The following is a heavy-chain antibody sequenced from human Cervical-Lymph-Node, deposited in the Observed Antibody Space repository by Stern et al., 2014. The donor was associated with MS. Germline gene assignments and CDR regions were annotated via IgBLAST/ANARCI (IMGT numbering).Heavy chain of an antibody. D-gene: IGHD1-1*01. CDR1: GYRITSHW. CDR3: ARQEGTTRSFDS. J-gene: IGHJ5*01. CDR2: IDPLDSVT. V-gene: IGHV5-51*01. Sequence: VQLVESGPEVKKPGESLKISCECSGYRITSHWIAWVRQMPGKGLEWMGIIDPLDSVTRYSPSFQGHVTISVDKSTSTAYLQWSSLKASDTAMYYCARQEGTTRSFDSWGQGTLVTVSS.